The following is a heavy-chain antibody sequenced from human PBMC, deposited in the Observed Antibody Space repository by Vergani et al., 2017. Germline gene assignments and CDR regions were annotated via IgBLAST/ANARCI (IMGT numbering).Heavy chain of an antibody. CDR1: GYTFSTYG. J-gene: IGHJ5*02. D-gene: IGHD6-13*01. CDR2: ISAYNGNT. Sequence: QVQLVQSGAEVKKPGASVKVSCKASGYTFSTYGISWVRQAPGQGLEWMGWISAYNGNTNYPEKFQGRLTMTTDTSTRTAYMELRSLRSDDTAVYYCARDSGGSSWLNWFDPWGQGTLVTVSS. V-gene: IGHV1-18*01. CDR3: ARDSGGSSWLNWFDP.